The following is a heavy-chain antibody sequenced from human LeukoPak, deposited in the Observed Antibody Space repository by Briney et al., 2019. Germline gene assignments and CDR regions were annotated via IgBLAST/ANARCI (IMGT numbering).Heavy chain of an antibody. CDR2: IRTKAYGGTT. CDR1: GFTSGSTFGDYA. CDR3: TRTYYDSSGYLFDY. D-gene: IGHD3-22*01. Sequence: GGSLRLSCTASGFTSGSTFGDYAMSWVRQAPGKGLERVGFIRTKAYGGTTEYAASVKDRFTISRDGSKSIAYLQMNSLKTEDTAVYYCTRTYYDSSGYLFDYWGQGTLVTVSS. J-gene: IGHJ4*02. V-gene: IGHV3-49*04.